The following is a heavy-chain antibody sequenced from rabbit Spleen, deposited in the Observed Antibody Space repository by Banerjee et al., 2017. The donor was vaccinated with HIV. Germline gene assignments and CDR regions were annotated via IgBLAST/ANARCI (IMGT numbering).Heavy chain of an antibody. D-gene: IGHD8-1*01. Sequence: QEQLEESGGDLVKPGASLTLTCTASGFSFSSRDYMCWVRQAPGKGLEWISCIAGSSSGFTYSASWAKGRFTISKTSSTTVTLQMTSLTAADTATYFCARDTGSSFSSYGMDLWGQGTLVTVS. CDR1: GFSFSSRDY. V-gene: IGHV1S45*01. CDR2: IAGSSSGFT. J-gene: IGHJ6*01. CDR3: ARDTGSSFSSYGMDL.